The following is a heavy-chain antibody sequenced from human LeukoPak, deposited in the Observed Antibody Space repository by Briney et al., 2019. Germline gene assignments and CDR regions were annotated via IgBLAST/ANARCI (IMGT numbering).Heavy chain of an antibody. Sequence: GGSLRLSCAASGFTFSSYAMSWVRQAPGKGLEWVSAISGSGGSTYYADSVTGRFTISRDNSKNTLYLQMNSLRAEDTAVYYCAKIPPVLVTRSSPFDPWGQGTLVTVSS. J-gene: IGHJ5*02. CDR2: ISGSGGST. D-gene: IGHD1-1*01. CDR1: GFTFSSYA. V-gene: IGHV3-23*01. CDR3: AKIPPVLVTRSSPFDP.